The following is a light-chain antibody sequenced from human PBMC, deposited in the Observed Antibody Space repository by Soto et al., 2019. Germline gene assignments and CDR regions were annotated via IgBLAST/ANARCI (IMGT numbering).Light chain of an antibody. CDR1: QSISSW. CDR2: DAS. Sequence: DIQMTQSPSTLSASVGDRVTITCRASQSISSWLAWYQQKPGKAPKLLIYDASSLASGVPSRFSGSGSGTEFTLTISSLQPVDFATYYCQQYNSYPWTFGQGTKVEIK. V-gene: IGKV1-5*01. CDR3: QQYNSYPWT. J-gene: IGKJ1*01.